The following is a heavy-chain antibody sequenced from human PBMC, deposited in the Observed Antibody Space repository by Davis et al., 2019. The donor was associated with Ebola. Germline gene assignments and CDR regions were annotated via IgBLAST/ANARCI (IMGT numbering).Heavy chain of an antibody. CDR3: ARWGLRGNYDSWSGSDYYFDY. Sequence: HTGGSLRLSCAASGFTFSSYWMHWVRQAPGKGLVWVSRINSDGSSTSYADSVKGRFTISRDNAKNSLYLQLDSLRDEDTAVYYCARWGLRGNYDSWSGSDYYFDYWGQGTLVTVSS. D-gene: IGHD3-3*01. CDR1: GFTFSSYW. J-gene: IGHJ4*02. V-gene: IGHV3-74*01. CDR2: INSDGSST.